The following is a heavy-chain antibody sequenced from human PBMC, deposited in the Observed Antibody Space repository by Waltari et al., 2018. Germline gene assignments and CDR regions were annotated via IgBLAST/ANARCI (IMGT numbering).Heavy chain of an antibody. CDR3: AKVASLRYYYYYMDV. CDR2: ISYDGSNK. V-gene: IGHV3-30*18. CDR1: GATCRCSG. J-gene: IGHJ6*03. D-gene: IGHD6-6*01. Sequence: QVQLVESGRGGVQPGRSPRLAYACWGATCRCSGLHCVSQAPGKGLEWVAVISYDGSNKYYADSVKGRFTISRDNSKNTLYLQMNSLRAEDTAVYYCAKVASLRYYYYYMDVWGKGTTVTVSS.